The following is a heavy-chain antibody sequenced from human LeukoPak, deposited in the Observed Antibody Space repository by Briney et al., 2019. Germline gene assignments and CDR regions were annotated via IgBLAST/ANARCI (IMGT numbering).Heavy chain of an antibody. D-gene: IGHD2-15*01. J-gene: IGHJ4*02. CDR3: TRGLPLFDY. Sequence: PSETLSLTCTVSGGSISSGNYYWSWIRQPAGKGLEWIGRIYTSGSTNYNPSLKSRVTISLDTSKNQFSLKLSSVTAADTAVYYCTRGLPLFDYWGQGTLVTVSS. CDR1: GGSISSGNYY. V-gene: IGHV4-61*02. CDR2: IYTSGST.